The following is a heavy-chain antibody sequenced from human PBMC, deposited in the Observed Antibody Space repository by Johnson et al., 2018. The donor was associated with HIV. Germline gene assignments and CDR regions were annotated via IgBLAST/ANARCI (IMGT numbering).Heavy chain of an antibody. V-gene: IGHV3-30*18. CDR1: GFTFSRYA. CDR3: AKGELDCTDDFCYVDAFDM. J-gene: IGHJ3*02. Sequence: QVQLVESGGGLVKPGGSLRLSCAASGFTFSRYAMSWVRQVPGKGLEWVAVISYDGSNKYYADSVNGRFIISRDNSKNTLYLQMNSLRSEDTGVFYCAKGELDCTDDFCYVDAFDMWGQGTMVTVSS. CDR2: ISYDGSNK. D-gene: IGHD3/OR15-3a*01.